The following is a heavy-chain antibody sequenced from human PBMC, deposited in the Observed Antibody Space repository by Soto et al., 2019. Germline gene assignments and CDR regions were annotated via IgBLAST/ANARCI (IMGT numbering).Heavy chain of an antibody. CDR3: ARSGTYCSGGSCYSPSPYYFDY. V-gene: IGHV4-34*01. D-gene: IGHD2-15*01. J-gene: IGHJ4*02. Sequence: PSETLSLTCAVYGGSFSGYYWSWIRQPPGKGLEWIGEINHSGSTNHNPSLKSRVTISVDTSKNQFSLKLSSVTAADTAVYYCARSGTYCSGGSCYSPSPYYFDYWGQGTLVTVSS. CDR1: GGSFSGYY. CDR2: INHSGST.